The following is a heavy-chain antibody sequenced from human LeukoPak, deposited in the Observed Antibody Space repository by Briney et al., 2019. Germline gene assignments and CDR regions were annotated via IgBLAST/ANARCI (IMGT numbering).Heavy chain of an antibody. CDR1: GFTFSSYS. CDR2: ISSTSSYI. Sequence: GGSLRLSCAASGFTFSSYSMNWVRQAPGKGLEWVSFISSTSSYIYYADPVKGRFTISRDNAKNSLYLQMNSLRAEDSAVYYCAGSAFCSGGSCQLDNWGQGTLVPVSS. CDR3: AGSAFCSGGSCQLDN. D-gene: IGHD2-15*01. V-gene: IGHV3-21*01. J-gene: IGHJ4*02.